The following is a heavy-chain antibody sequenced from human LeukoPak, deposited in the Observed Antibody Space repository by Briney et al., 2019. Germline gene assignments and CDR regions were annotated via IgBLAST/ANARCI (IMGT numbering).Heavy chain of an antibody. CDR1: GVTASSNY. J-gene: IGHJ4*02. D-gene: IGHD3-10*01. Sequence: GGSLRLSCAAAGVTASSNYMTWVRQAPGEGVEWGSVISSGGSTYYADSVKGRFTISRANSKNTLFLQMNTLRADDTAVYYCARDAKDGGSYSNYFDYWGQGTLVPVAS. CDR2: ISSGGST. V-gene: IGHV3-66*01. CDR3: ARDAKDGGSYSNYFDY.